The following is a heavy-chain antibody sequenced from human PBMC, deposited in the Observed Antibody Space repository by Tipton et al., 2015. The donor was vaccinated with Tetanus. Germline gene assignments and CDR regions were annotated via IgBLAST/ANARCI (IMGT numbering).Heavy chain of an antibody. CDR1: GFTFXXXX. CDR2: INXXXXXX. J-gene: IGHJ4*02. Sequence: SLRLSCTASGFTFXXXXXXXXXXXXXKGLEWVSSINXXXXXXXXXXXVKXXFTVSRDNANNSXYLQMNSLRAEDTAIYYCARDPVLGIGTHWGQGTLVTVSS. V-gene: IGHV3-21*01. D-gene: IGHD2-21*01. CDR3: ARDPVLGIGTH.